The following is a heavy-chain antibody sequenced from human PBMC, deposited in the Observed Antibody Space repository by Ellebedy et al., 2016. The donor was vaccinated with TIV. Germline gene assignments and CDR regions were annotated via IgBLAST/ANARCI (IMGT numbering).Heavy chain of an antibody. CDR1: GFTFDSYA. D-gene: IGHD3-3*02. Sequence: PGGSLRLSCVASGFTFDSYAMTWFRQAPGKGLEWVGFIRSKVYGGTTEYAASVKGRITISRDDSKSIAYLQMNSLKTEDTAVYYCTRLSALTAYWGQGTLVTVSS. CDR3: TRLSALTAY. J-gene: IGHJ4*02. V-gene: IGHV3-49*03. CDR2: IRSKVYGGTT.